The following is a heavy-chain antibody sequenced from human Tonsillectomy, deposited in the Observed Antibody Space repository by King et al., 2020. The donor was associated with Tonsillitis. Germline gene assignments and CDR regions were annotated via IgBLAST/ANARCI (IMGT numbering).Heavy chain of an antibody. CDR1: GFNFSSYW. CDR3: ARGGPYYDILTGYDY. V-gene: IGHV3-74*01. CDR2: INSDGSST. J-gene: IGHJ4*02. D-gene: IGHD3-9*01. Sequence: VQLVESGGGLVQPGGSLRLSCAASGFNFSSYWMHWVRHAPGKGLVWVSRINSDGSSTSFADSVKGRFTISRDNTKNTLYLHMNSLRAEDTAVYYCARGGPYYDILTGYDYWGQGTLVTVSS.